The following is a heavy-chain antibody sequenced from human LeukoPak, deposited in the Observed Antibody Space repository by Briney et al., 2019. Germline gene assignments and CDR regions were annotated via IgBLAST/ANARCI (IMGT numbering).Heavy chain of an antibody. Sequence: GGSLRLSCAASGFTFSSYDMHWVRQATGKGLEWVSAIGTAGDTYYPGSVKGRFTISRENAKNSLYLQMNSLRAGDTAVYYCARAGRAAAGTHFDYWGQGTLVTVSS. J-gene: IGHJ4*02. CDR1: GFTFSSYD. CDR2: IGTAGDT. D-gene: IGHD6-13*01. V-gene: IGHV3-13*01. CDR3: ARAGRAAAGTHFDY.